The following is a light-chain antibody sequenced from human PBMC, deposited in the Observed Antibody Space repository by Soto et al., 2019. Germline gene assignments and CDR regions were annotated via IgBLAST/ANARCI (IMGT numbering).Light chain of an antibody. CDR3: AAWDASLNGEVG. CDR1: SSNIGSNS. J-gene: IGLJ2*01. Sequence: QSVLTQPPSASGTPGQRVTISCSGSSSNIGSNSVNWYQQLPGTAPKLLIYSTNQRPSGVPDRFSGSKSDTSASLAISGLPSEDEADYYCAAWDASLNGEVGFGGGTMTTVL. V-gene: IGLV1-44*01. CDR2: STN.